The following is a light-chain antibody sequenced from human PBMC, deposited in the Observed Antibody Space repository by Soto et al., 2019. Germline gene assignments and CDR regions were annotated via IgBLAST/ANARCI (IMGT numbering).Light chain of an antibody. Sequence: QSALTQPASVSGSPGQSITISCTGTSSDVGDYNYVSWYQHHPGKAPKLMIYEVSNRPSGISDRFSGSKSGNTASLTISGLQVEDEADYYCSSYTSMSTYVFGTGTKLTVL. CDR3: SSYTSMSTYV. V-gene: IGLV2-14*01. J-gene: IGLJ1*01. CDR1: SSDVGDYNY. CDR2: EVS.